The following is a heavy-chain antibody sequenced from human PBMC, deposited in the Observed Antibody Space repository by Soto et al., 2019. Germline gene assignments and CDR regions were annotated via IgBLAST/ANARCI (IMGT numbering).Heavy chain of an antibody. CDR2: IYYSGST. CDR1: GGSISGGGYY. J-gene: IGHJ4*02. Sequence: SETLSLTFTVSGGSISGGGYYCSWIRQHPGKGLEWIGYIYYSGSTYYNPSLKSRVTISVDTSKNQFSLKLSSVTAADTAVYYCAAEVGFGPLFDYWGLGTLVTVSS. CDR3: AAEVGFGPLFDY. D-gene: IGHD3-3*01. V-gene: IGHV4-31*03.